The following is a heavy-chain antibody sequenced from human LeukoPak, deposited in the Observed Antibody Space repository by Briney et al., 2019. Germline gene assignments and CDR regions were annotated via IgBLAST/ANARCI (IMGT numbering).Heavy chain of an antibody. CDR3: AKAAAMGDNYYNFYFDY. J-gene: IGHJ4*02. Sequence: PGGSLRLSCAASGFTFSSYAMSWVRQAPGKGLEWVSAISASGGKTYYADSVKGRFTISRDNSKNTLYLQMNSLRAEDTAIYYCAKAAAMGDNYYNFYFDYWGQGTLVTVSS. CDR2: ISASGGKT. V-gene: IGHV3-23*01. CDR1: GFTFSSYA. D-gene: IGHD5-24*01.